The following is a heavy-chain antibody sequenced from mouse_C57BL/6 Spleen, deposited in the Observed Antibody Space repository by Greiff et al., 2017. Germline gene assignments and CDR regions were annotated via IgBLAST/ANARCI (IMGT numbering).Heavy chain of an antibody. Sequence: DVQLQESGPGLVKPSQSLSLTCSVTGYSITSGYYWNWIRQFPGNKLEWMGYISYDGSNNYNPSLKNRISITRDTSKNQFFLKLNSVTTEDTATYYCAREEDYYGRGMDYWGQGTSVTVSS. J-gene: IGHJ4*01. V-gene: IGHV3-6*01. CDR2: ISYDGSN. D-gene: IGHD1-1*01. CDR1: GYSITSGYY. CDR3: AREEDYYGRGMDY.